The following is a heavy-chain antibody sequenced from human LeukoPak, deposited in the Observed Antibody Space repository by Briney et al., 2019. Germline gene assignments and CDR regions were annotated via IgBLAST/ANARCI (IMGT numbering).Heavy chain of an antibody. CDR3: ATSPPYDYIWGSYRSVFGY. D-gene: IGHD3-16*02. CDR2: ISGSGGST. V-gene: IGHV3-23*01. J-gene: IGHJ4*02. Sequence: GGSLRLSCAAPGFTFSSYAMSWVRQAPGKGLEWVSAISGSGGSTHYADSVKGRFTISRDNSKNTLYLQMNSLRAEDTAVYYCATSPPYDYIWGSYRSVFGYWGQGTLVTVSS. CDR1: GFTFSSYA.